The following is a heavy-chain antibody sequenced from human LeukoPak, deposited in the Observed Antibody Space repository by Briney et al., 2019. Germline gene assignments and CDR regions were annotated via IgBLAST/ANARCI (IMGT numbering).Heavy chain of an antibody. V-gene: IGHV6-1*01. Sequence: SQTLSLTCAISGDSVSTNSGAWNWIRQSPSRGLEWLGRTYYRSKWFYDYAVSVKSRITINPDTSKNQFSLHLNSVTPEDTAVYYCARVTYGPLNCGGQGTLVTVSS. CDR3: ARVTYGPLNC. CDR2: TYYRSKWFY. D-gene: IGHD1-20*01. J-gene: IGHJ4*02. CDR1: GDSVSTNSGA.